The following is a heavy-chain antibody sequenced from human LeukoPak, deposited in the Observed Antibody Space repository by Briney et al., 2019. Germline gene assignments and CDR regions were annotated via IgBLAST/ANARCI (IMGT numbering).Heavy chain of an antibody. J-gene: IGHJ4*02. Sequence: PSETLSLTCAVSGYSISIGYYWGWIRQPPGKGLEWIGSVYHSGSTYYNPSLKSRVTLSMDTSKNQFSLKLNSATAADTAAYHCARHAFFDSTGYYYYFDYWGQGSLVTVSS. D-gene: IGHD3-22*01. V-gene: IGHV4-38-2*01. CDR3: ARHAFFDSTGYYYYFDY. CDR2: VYHSGST. CDR1: GYSISIGYY.